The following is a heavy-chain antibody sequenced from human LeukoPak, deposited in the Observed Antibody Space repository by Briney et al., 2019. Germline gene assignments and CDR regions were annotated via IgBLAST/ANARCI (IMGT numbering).Heavy chain of an antibody. CDR3: ARDDVGTTDFDY. D-gene: IGHD1-26*01. V-gene: IGHV3-21*01. J-gene: IGHJ4*02. CDR2: ISSSSYI. CDR1: GFTFSSYS. Sequence: GGSLSLSCAASGFTFSSYSMNWVRQAPGKGLEWVSSISSSSYIYYADSVKGRFTISRDNAKNSLYLQMNSLRAEDTAVYYCARDDVGTTDFDYWGQGTLVTVSS.